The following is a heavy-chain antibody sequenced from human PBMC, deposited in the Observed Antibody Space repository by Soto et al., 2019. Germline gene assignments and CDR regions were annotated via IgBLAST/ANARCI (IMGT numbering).Heavy chain of an antibody. CDR1: GFTFSSYA. Sequence: HPGGSLRLSCAASGFTFSSYAMSWVRQAPGKGLEWVSAISGSGGSTYYADSVKGRFTISRDNSKNTLYLQLNSLRAEDTAVYYCAKDASYYSDSSAYPTSYFDYWGQGTLVTVSS. J-gene: IGHJ4*02. CDR2: ISGSGGST. V-gene: IGHV3-23*01. CDR3: AKDASYYSDSSAYPTSYFDY. D-gene: IGHD3-22*01.